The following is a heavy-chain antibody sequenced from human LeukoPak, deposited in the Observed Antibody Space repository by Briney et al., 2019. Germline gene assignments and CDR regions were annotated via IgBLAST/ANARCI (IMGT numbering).Heavy chain of an antibody. Sequence: ETLSLTCAVYGGSFSGYYWSWVRQAPGKGLEWVANIKQDGSEKYYVDSVKGRFTISRDNAKNSLYLQMNSLRAEDTAVYYCARDIGDYGGAFDYWGQGTLVTVSS. CDR1: GGSFSGYY. J-gene: IGHJ4*02. D-gene: IGHD4-23*01. CDR3: ARDIGDYGGAFDY. CDR2: IKQDGSEK. V-gene: IGHV3-7*01.